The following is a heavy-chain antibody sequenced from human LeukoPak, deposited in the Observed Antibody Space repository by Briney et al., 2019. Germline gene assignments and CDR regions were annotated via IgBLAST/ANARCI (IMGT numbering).Heavy chain of an antibody. Sequence: PGGSLRLSCAASGFTFDSYEMNWVRQAPGKGLEWVSYIRSSGSAIYAADSVKDRFTISRDNAKNSLYLEMNSLRAEDTAVYYCASLKGREPRALDIWGQGTMVTVSS. J-gene: IGHJ3*02. D-gene: IGHD1-14*01. CDR1: GFTFDSYE. CDR2: IRSSGSAI. CDR3: ASLKGREPRALDI. V-gene: IGHV3-48*03.